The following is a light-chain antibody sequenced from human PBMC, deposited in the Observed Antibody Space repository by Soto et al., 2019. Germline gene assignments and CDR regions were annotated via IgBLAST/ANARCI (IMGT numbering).Light chain of an antibody. J-gene: IGKJ1*01. V-gene: IGKV3-11*01. Sequence: EIVLRQSQATLSLSPGERATLSCRASQSVSSYLDWYQQKPGQAPRLLIYDASNRATGIPARFSGSGSGTDFTLTISSLEPEDFAVYYCQQRSNWQGTFGQGTKVEIK. CDR3: QQRSNWQGT. CDR2: DAS. CDR1: QSVSSY.